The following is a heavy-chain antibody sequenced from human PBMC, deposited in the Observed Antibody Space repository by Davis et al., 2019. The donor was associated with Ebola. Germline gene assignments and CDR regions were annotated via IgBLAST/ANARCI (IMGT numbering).Heavy chain of an antibody. V-gene: IGHV3-33*01. J-gene: IGHJ4*02. CDR2: IWYDGSNK. CDR1: GFTFSSYS. CDR3: TRVIDGDYDGN. D-gene: IGHD4-17*01. Sequence: GESLKISCAASGFTFSSYSMHWVRQAPGKGLEWVAVIWYDGSNKYYADSVKGRFTISRDNSKNTLYLQMNSLRAEDTAVYYCTRVIDGDYDGNWGQGTLVTVSS.